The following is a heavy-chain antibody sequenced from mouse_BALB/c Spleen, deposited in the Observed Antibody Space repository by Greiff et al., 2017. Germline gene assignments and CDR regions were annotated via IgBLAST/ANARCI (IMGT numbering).Heavy chain of an antibody. D-gene: IGHD2-3*01. CDR1: GFSLSTSGMG. CDR2: IYWDDDK. CDR3: ARSYDGYLFAY. V-gene: IGHV8-12*01. Sequence: QVTLKVSGPGILQPSQTLSLTCSFSGFSLSTSGMGVSWIRQPSGKGLEWLAHIYWDDDKRYNPSLKSRLTISKDTSRNQVFLKITSVDTADTATYYCARSYDGYLFAYWGQGTLVTVSA. J-gene: IGHJ3*01.